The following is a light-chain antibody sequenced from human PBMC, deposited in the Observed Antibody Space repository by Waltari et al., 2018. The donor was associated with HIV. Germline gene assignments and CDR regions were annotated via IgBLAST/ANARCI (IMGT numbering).Light chain of an antibody. CDR2: END. V-gene: IGLV1-51*02. J-gene: IGLJ3*02. Sequence: QSVLTQPPSLSAAPGQRVTISCSGSSSTIEKHYVSWYPQLPGTAPKLLIYENDKRPSGIPDRFSGSQSGTSATLGITGLQTGDEADYYCGTWDTSLSVGVFGGGTKLTVL. CDR3: GTWDTSLSVGV. CDR1: SSTIEKHY.